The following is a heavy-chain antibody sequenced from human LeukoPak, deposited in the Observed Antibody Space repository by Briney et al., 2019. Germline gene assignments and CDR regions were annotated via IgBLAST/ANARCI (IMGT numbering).Heavy chain of an antibody. CDR2: ISWNSGSI. J-gene: IGHJ4*02. V-gene: IGHV3-9*01. CDR1: GFTFDDYA. Sequence: GGSLRLSCAASGFTFDDYAMHWVRQAPGKGLEWVSGISWNSGSIGYADSVKGRFTISRDSAKNSLCLQMNSLRAEDTALYYCAKDAGYDILTGYYSDYWGQGTLVTVSS. D-gene: IGHD3-9*01. CDR3: AKDAGYDILTGYYSDY.